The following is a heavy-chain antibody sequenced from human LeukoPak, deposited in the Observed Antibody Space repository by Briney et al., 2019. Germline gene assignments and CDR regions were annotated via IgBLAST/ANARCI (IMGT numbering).Heavy chain of an antibody. CDR2: MSINSGLI. CDR1: GFTFSHHS. D-gene: IGHD4-11*01. Sequence: PGGSLRLSCAASGFTFSHHSMNWVRQAPGKGLEWVSSMSINSGLIYYADSVKGRFTISRDNAKNSLYLQMNSLRAEDTAVYYCAREFDYSTSGAGYWGQGTLVAVSS. V-gene: IGHV3-21*01. J-gene: IGHJ4*02. CDR3: AREFDYSTSGAGY.